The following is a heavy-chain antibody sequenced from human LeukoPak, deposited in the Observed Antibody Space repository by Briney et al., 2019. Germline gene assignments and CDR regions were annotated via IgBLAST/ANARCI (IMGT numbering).Heavy chain of an antibody. CDR3: ARDPAFVVALYYFDY. Sequence: GGSLGLSCAASGFTFSSYAMHWVRQAPGKGLEWVAVISYDGSNKYYADSVKGRFTISRDNSKNTLYLQMNSLRAEDTAVYYCARDPAFVVALYYFDYWGQGTLVTVSS. CDR2: ISYDGSNK. J-gene: IGHJ4*02. V-gene: IGHV3-30*04. CDR1: GFTFSSYA. D-gene: IGHD2-15*01.